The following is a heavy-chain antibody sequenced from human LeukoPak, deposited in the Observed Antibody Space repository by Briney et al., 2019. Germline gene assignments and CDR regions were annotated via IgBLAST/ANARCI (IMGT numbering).Heavy chain of an antibody. J-gene: IGHJ4*02. CDR2: ISADNGDT. CDR3: ARGHWLGFFDY. V-gene: IGHV1-18*01. D-gene: IGHD3-9*01. CDR1: GYIFTNYG. Sequence: ASVKVSCKASGYIFTNYGISWVRQAPGQGLEWLGWISADNGDTNFAQKVQGRVTMAADSSTTTAYMELRSLRSDDTAVYYCARGHWLGFFDYWGQGTLVTVSS.